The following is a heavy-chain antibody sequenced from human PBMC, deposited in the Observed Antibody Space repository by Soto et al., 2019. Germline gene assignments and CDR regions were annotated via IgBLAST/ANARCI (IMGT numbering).Heavy chain of an antibody. J-gene: IGHJ5*02. D-gene: IGHD2-2*01. Sequence: PGGSLRLSCAASGFTFGSSAMSWVRQAPAKGLEWVSTITAIGDTYYADSVKGRFTISRDNSKNTLSLQMNSLETDDTAVYYCARDNTVVPAASRWFDPWGQGTLVTVSS. V-gene: IGHV3-23*01. CDR3: ARDNTVVPAASRWFDP. CDR1: GFTFGSSA. CDR2: ITAIGDT.